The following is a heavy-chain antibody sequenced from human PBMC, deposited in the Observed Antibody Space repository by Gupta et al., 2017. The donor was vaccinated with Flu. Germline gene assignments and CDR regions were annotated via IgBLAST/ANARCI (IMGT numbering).Heavy chain of an antibody. CDR1: GFTFSSHG. J-gene: IGHJ4*02. V-gene: IGHV3-33*01. CDR3: ARGVGAN. D-gene: IGHD1-26*01. CDR2: IWYEGSNK. Sequence: QVQLVESGGGVVHPGRDLRLSCAASGFTFSSHGMEWLRQAPGKGLEWVAVIWYEGSNKYYADSVKGRFTISRDNSKNMRYLQMDSLRAEDTAVYYCARGVGANWGQGTRVTVPS.